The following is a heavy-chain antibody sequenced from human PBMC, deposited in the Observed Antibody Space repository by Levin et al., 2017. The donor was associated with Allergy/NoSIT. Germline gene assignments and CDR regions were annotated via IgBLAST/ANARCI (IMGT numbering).Heavy chain of an antibody. J-gene: IGHJ3*02. V-gene: IGHV4-30-4*01. CDR1: GGSINSGDYY. CDR2: IYYSGST. D-gene: IGHD2-21*01. Sequence: SCTVSGGSINSGDYYWSWIRQPPGKGLEWIGYIYYSGSTYYNPSLKSRVTISVDTSKNQFSLKLSSVTAADTAVYYCARVGGGVVVIWGQGTMVTVSS. CDR3: ARVGGGVVVI.